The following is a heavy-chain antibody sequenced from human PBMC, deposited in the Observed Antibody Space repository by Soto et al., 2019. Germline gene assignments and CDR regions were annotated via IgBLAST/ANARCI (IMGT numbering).Heavy chain of an antibody. J-gene: IGHJ4*02. CDR2: IYYSGST. V-gene: IGHV4-39*01. D-gene: IGHD3-3*01. Sequence: SETLSLTCTVFGGSISSSSYYWGWIRQPPGKGLEWIGSIYYSGSTYYNPSLKSRVTISVDTSKNQFSLKLSSVTAADTAVYYCARHDYDFWSGYRSAYYFDYWGQGTLVTVSS. CDR3: ARHDYDFWSGYRSAYYFDY. CDR1: GGSISSSSYY.